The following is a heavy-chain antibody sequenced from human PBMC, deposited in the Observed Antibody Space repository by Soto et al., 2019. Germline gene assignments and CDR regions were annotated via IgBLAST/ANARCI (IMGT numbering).Heavy chain of an antibody. CDR3: AREARYSSVFDY. CDR2: MNPNSGNT. CDR1: GYTFTSYD. Sequence: GASVKVSCKASGYTFTSYDINWVRQATGQGLEWMGWMNPNSGNTGYAQKFQGRVTMTRNTSISTAYMELSSLRSEDTAVYYCAREARYSSVFDYWGQGTLVTVSS. V-gene: IGHV1-8*01. J-gene: IGHJ4*02. D-gene: IGHD6-25*01.